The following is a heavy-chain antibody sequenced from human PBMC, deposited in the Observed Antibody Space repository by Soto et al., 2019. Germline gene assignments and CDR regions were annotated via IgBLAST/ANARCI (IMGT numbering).Heavy chain of an antibody. CDR2: ISAYNGNT. V-gene: IGHV1-18*01. Sequence: GASVKVSCKASGYTFTSYGISWVRQAPGKGLEGMGWISAYNGNTHYAQKLQGRVTMTTDTSTSTAYMELRSLRSDDTAVYYCVFSALGYCSSTSCYLGEGGFPTREHFDYWGQGTLVTVSS. CDR3: VFSALGYCSSTSCYLGEGGFPTREHFDY. D-gene: IGHD2-2*01. J-gene: IGHJ4*02. CDR1: GYTFTSYG.